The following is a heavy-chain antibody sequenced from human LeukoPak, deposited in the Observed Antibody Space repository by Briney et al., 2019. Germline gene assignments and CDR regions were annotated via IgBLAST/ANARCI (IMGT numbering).Heavy chain of an antibody. CDR1: GYTFTGYY. CDR3: ARANYYDSSGYYYDVAFDI. V-gene: IGHV1-2*06. Sequence: ASVKVSCKASGYTFTGYYMHWVRQAPGQGLEWMGRVNPNSGGTNYAQKFQGRVTMTRDTSISTAYMELSRLRSDDTAVYYWARANYYDSSGYYYDVAFDIWGQGTMVTVSS. J-gene: IGHJ3*02. D-gene: IGHD3-22*01. CDR2: VNPNSGGT.